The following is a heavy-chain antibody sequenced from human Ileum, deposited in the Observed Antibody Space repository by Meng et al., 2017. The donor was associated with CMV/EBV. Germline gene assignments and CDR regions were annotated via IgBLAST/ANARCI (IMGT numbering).Heavy chain of an antibody. CDR2: INPNSGGT. V-gene: IGHV1-2*02. Sequence: TGYYMHWVRQAPGQGLEWMGWINPNSGGTNYAQKFQGRVTMTRDTSISTAYMELSRLRSDDAAVYYCARGGPGGSYRWSYYYYYGMDVWGQGTTVTVS. D-gene: IGHD1-26*01. J-gene: IGHJ6*02. CDR1: TGYY. CDR3: ARGGPGGSYRWSYYYYYGMDV.